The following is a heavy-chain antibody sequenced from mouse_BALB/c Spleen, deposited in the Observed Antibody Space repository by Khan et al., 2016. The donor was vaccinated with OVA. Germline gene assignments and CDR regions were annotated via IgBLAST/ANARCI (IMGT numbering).Heavy chain of an antibody. CDR3: AREGSSGPAWFAY. CDR1: GYSITSGYL. D-gene: IGHD3-1*01. V-gene: IGHV3-6*02. Sequence: EVQLQESGPGLVKPSQSLSLTCSVTGYSITSGYLWNWIRQFPGNKLEWRGYIRYDGNSNYNPSLKNRISITRDTSKNQVFLKMNSVTLEETATYYSAREGSSGPAWFAYWGQGTLVTVSA. J-gene: IGHJ3*01. CDR2: IRYDGNS.